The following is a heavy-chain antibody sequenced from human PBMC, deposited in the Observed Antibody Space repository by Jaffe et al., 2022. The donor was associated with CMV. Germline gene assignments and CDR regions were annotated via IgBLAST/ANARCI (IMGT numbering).Heavy chain of an antibody. Sequence: QVQLVESGGGVVQPGRSLRLSCAASGFTFSSYGMHWVRQAPGKGLEWVAVIWYDGSNKYYADSVKGRFTISRDNSKNTLYLQMNSLRAEDTAVYYCAREQRGYSLWAVAADYWGQGTLVTVSS. CDR3: AREQRGYSLWAVAADY. V-gene: IGHV3-33*08. CDR1: GFTFSSYG. D-gene: IGHD5-18*01. J-gene: IGHJ4*02. CDR2: IWYDGSNK.